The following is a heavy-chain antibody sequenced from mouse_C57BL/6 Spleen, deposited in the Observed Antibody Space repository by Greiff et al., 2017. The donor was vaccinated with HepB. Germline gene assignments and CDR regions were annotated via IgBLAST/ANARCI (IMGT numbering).Heavy chain of an antibody. J-gene: IGHJ1*03. CDR1: GFTFSSYG. Sequence: EVKVVESGGDLVKPGGSLKLSCAASGFTFSSYGMSWVRQTPDKRLEWVATISSGGSYTYYPDSVKGRFTISRDNAKNTLYLQMSSLKSEDTAMYYCANYYGSRDWYFDVWGTGTTVTVSS. CDR3: ANYYGSRDWYFDV. D-gene: IGHD1-1*01. V-gene: IGHV5-6*01. CDR2: ISSGGSYT.